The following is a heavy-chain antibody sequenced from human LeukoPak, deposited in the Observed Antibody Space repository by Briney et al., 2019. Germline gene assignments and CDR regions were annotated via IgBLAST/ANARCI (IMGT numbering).Heavy chain of an antibody. Sequence: SETLSLTCTVSGGSISSSSYYWGWIRQPPGKGLEWIGSIYYSGSTYYNPSLKSRVTISVDTSKNQFSLKLSSVTAADTAVYYCARVRLHPGYCSGGSCFRPTRAPFDYWGQGTLVTVSS. CDR2: IYYSGST. J-gene: IGHJ4*02. CDR1: GGSISSSSYY. CDR3: ARVRLHPGYCSGGSCFRPTRAPFDY. V-gene: IGHV4-39*07. D-gene: IGHD2-15*01.